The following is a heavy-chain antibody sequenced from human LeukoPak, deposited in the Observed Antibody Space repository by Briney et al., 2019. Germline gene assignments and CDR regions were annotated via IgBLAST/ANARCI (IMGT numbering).Heavy chain of an antibody. Sequence: ASVKVSCKASGYTFTSYGISWVRQAPGQGLEWMGWISAYNGNTNYAQKLQGRVTMTTDTSTSTAYMELRSLRSDDTAVYYCARALTSIAVAGTNDYWGQGTLVTVSP. J-gene: IGHJ4*02. D-gene: IGHD6-19*01. CDR3: ARALTSIAVAGTNDY. CDR2: ISAYNGNT. CDR1: GYTFTSYG. V-gene: IGHV1-18*01.